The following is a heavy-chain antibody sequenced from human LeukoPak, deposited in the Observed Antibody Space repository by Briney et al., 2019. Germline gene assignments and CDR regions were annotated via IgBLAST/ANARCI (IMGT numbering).Heavy chain of an antibody. CDR2: LSGRGDKT. J-gene: IGHJ4*02. CDR1: VFTYSRNG. Sequence: GGSLRLSCAPSVFTYSRNGVNWAREAPGEGREGVAVLSGRGDKTYCADSVKGGFTLSRDNSKNTLYLQEHSLRAEDTALYYCAKDTFGDGYLHCPEACPEFWGQGTQVTVSS. CDR3: AKDTFGDGYLHCPEACPEF. D-gene: IGHD3-16*01. V-gene: IGHV3-23*01.